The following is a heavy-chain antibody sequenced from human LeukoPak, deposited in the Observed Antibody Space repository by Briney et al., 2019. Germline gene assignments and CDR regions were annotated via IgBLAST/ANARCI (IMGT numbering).Heavy chain of an antibody. V-gene: IGHV1-2*02. Sequence: GASVKVSCKASGYTFTRYYMHWVRQAPGQGLEWMGWINPNSGGTNYAQKFQGRVTMTRDTSISTAYMELSRLRSDDTAVYYCARPLYCDFWSGNRGPDAFDIWGQGTMVTVSS. CDR3: ARPLYCDFWSGNRGPDAFDI. D-gene: IGHD3-3*01. J-gene: IGHJ3*02. CDR2: INPNSGGT. CDR1: GYTFTRYY.